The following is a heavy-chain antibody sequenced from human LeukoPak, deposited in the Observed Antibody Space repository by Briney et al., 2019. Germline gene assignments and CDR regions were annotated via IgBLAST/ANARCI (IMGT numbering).Heavy chain of an antibody. J-gene: IGHJ3*02. V-gene: IGHV3-48*01. CDR1: GFTFSSYS. D-gene: IGHD1-26*01. CDR3: ARDYLALLGGAPYDAFDI. CDR2: ISSSSSTI. Sequence: GGSLRLSCAASGFTFSSYSMNWVRQAPGKGLEWVSYISSSSSTIYYADSVKGRFTISRDNAKNSLYLQMNSLRAEDTAVYYCARDYLALLGGAPYDAFDIWGQGTMVTVSS.